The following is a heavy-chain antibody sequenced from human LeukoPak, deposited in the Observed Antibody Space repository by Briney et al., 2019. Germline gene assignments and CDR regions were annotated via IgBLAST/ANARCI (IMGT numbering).Heavy chain of an antibody. V-gene: IGHV3-7*03. CDR3: ASRAGYTGSWSAFDY. D-gene: IGHD6-13*01. CDR2: IKQDGSEK. Sequence: PGGSLRLSCAASGFTFSLYAMHWVRQAPGKGLEWVANIKQDGSEKYHVDSVKGRFTISRDNAKNSLYLQMNSLRAEDTAVYYCASRAGYTGSWSAFDYWGQGTLVTVSS. CDR1: GFTFSLYA. J-gene: IGHJ4*02.